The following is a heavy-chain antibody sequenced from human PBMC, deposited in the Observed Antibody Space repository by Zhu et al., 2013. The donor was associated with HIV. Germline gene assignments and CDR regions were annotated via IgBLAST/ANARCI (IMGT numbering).Heavy chain of an antibody. V-gene: IGHV1-18*04. CDR3: AVWFGELLPYYYYYYGMDV. CDR2: ISAYNGNT. Sequence: QVQLVQSGAEVKKPGASVKVSCKASGYTFTSYGISWVRQAPGQGLEWMGWISAYNGNTNYAQKLQGRVTMTTDTSTSTAYMELRSLRSDDTAVYYCAVWFGELLPYYYYYYGMDVWGQGTTVTVSS. D-gene: IGHD3-10*01. J-gene: IGHJ6*02. CDR1: GYTFTSYG.